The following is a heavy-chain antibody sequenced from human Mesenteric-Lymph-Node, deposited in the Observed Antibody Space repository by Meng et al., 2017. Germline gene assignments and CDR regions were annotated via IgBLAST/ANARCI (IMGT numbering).Heavy chain of an antibody. Sequence: QVQLQESGPGLVKPSQTLSLICNVSGVSISGSNYYWTWIRQFPGKGLEWIGYIYSSGNTYYNPSLKTRITISVDTSKNQFSLKLSSVTAADTAVYFCARGELLWDYWGQGTLVTVSS. CDR2: IYSSGNT. V-gene: IGHV4-30-4*08. D-gene: IGHD2-2*01. J-gene: IGHJ4*02. CDR1: GVSISGSNYY. CDR3: ARGELLWDY.